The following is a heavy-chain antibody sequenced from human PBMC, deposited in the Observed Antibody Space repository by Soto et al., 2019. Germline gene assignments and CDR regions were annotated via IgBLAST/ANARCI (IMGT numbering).Heavy chain of an antibody. J-gene: IGHJ4*02. CDR2: INPNSGGT. CDR1: GYTFTGYY. Sequence: QVQLVQSGAEVKKPGASVKVSCKASGYTFTGYYMHWVRQAPGQGLEWMGWINPNSGGTNYAQKFQGWVTMTRETSISTAYMELSRLRSDDTAVYYCARGGLRSSWYSGTHFDYWGQGTLVTVSS. V-gene: IGHV1-2*04. D-gene: IGHD6-13*01. CDR3: ARGGLRSSWYSGTHFDY.